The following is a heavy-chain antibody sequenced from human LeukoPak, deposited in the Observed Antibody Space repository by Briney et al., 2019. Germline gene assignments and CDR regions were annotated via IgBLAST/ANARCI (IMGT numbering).Heavy chain of an antibody. CDR3: ATERQQGDHDAFDI. CDR2: ISAYNGNT. CDR1: GGTFSSYA. D-gene: IGHD6-13*01. J-gene: IGHJ3*02. Sequence: ASVKVSCKASGGTFSSYAISWVRQAPGQGLEWMGWISAYNGNTHYAQKLQGRVTMTTDTSTSTAYMELRSLRSDDTAVYYCATERQQGDHDAFDIWGQGTMVTVSS. V-gene: IGHV1-18*01.